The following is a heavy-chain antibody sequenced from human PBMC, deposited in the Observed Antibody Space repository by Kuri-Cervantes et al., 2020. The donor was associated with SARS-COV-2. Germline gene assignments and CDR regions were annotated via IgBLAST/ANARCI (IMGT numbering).Heavy chain of an antibody. CDR1: GFTFSSYA. CDR2: ISGSGGST. V-gene: IGHV3-23*01. J-gene: IGHJ4*02. D-gene: IGHD3-22*01. CDR3: AKDPIVVVITTYFDY. Sequence: GESLKISCAASGFTFSSYAMSWVRQAPGKGLEWVSAISGSGGSTYYADSVKGRFTISRDNSKNTLYLQMNSLRAEDTAVYYCAKDPIVVVITTYFDYWGQGTLVTVSS.